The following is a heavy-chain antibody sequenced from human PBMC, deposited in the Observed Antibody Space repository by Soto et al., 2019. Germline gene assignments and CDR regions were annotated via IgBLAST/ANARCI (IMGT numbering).Heavy chain of an antibody. Sequence: DTLSLTCAVYGGSFSGYYWSWIRQPPGKGLEWIGEINHSGSTNYNPSLKSRVTISVDTSKNQFSLKLSSVTAADTAVYYCARLHLGELSANIFDYWGQGTLVTVSS. CDR3: ARLHLGELSANIFDY. V-gene: IGHV4-34*01. D-gene: IGHD3-16*02. J-gene: IGHJ4*02. CDR2: INHSGST. CDR1: GGSFSGYY.